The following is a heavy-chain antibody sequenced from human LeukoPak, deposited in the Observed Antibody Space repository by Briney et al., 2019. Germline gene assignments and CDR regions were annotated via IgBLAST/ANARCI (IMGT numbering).Heavy chain of an antibody. V-gene: IGHV3-48*03. Sequence: GGSLRLSCAASGFTFSSYEMNGVRQAPGKGLEWVSYISSSGSTIYYADSVKGRFTISRDNAKNSLYLQMNSLRAEDTAVYYCARDLKSTPEYDFWSGEYYYYYYMDVWGKGTTVTVSS. D-gene: IGHD3-3*01. CDR2: ISSSGSTI. CDR3: ARDLKSTPEYDFWSGEYYYYYYMDV. CDR1: GFTFSSYE. J-gene: IGHJ6*03.